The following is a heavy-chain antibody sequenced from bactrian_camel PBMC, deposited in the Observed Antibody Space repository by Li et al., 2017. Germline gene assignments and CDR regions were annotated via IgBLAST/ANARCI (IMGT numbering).Heavy chain of an antibody. Sequence: QLVESGGGSLQAGETLTLSCTTSGFTFGDHLMGWYHQVQAPGARKVCELVASVESDGKTYYLGSVKGRFTISRDNAKKTVYLQMTALNVDDTGVYYCAADGDPGVVAAEIDPCGSGPYKYWGQGTQVTV. D-gene: IGHD6*01. J-gene: IGHJ4*01. CDR3: AADGDPGVVAAEIDPCGSGPYKY. V-gene: IGHV3S9*01. CDR1: GFTFGDHL. CDR2: VESDGKT.